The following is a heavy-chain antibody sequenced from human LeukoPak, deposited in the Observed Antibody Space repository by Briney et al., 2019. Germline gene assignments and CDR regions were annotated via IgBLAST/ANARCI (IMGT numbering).Heavy chain of an antibody. J-gene: IGHJ5*02. CDR3: ARAQTNWFDP. CDR1: GGTFSRYA. Sequence: GASVTVSCMASGGTFSRYAISWVRQAPGQGLEWMGGITPIFGTANYAQKFQGRVTITADESTSTAYMELSSLRSEDTAVYYCARAQTNWFDPWGQGTLVTVSS. CDR2: ITPIFGTA. V-gene: IGHV1-69*13.